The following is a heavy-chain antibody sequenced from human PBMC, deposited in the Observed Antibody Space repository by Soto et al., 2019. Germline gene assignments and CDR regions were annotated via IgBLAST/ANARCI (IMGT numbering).Heavy chain of an antibody. D-gene: IGHD5-12*01. J-gene: IGHJ5*02. CDR2: ISGSGGST. V-gene: IGHV3-23*01. Sequence: PGGSLRLSCAASGFTFSSYAMSWVRQAPGKGLEWVSAISGSGGSTYYADSVKGRFTISRDNSKNTLYLQMNSLRAEDTAVYYCAKDFRSGYEGPWESWFDPWGQGTLVTVSS. CDR1: GFTFSSYA. CDR3: AKDFRSGYEGPWESWFDP.